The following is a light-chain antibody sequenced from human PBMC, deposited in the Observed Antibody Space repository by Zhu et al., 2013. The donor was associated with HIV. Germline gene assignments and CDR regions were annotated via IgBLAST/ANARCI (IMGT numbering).Light chain of an antibody. Sequence: VLTQSPGTVSSSAGERVTLSCRASQSLTNNYLAWYQQKPGQAPRLLFYAASTRATGIPARFSGRGSGTEFTLTISSLQPDDFTTYYCQQYYTSWTFGQGTKVEIK. CDR3: QQYYTSWT. CDR1: QSLTNNY. J-gene: IGKJ1*01. V-gene: IGKV3D-7*01. CDR2: AAS.